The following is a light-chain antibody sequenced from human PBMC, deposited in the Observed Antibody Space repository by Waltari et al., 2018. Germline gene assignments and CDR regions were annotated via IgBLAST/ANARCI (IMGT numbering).Light chain of an antibody. CDR1: ESVLYSSNNKNH. Sequence: DIVMTQSPESLAVSLGEGATIHCQSSESVLYSSNNKNHLAWYQQKPGQPPKLLLYWASTRKSGVPDRFSGSGSETDFTLTVTSLQAEDAAVYYCQQYYSTPLTFGGGTRVEI. CDR3: QQYYSTPLT. CDR2: WAS. J-gene: IGKJ4*01. V-gene: IGKV4-1*01.